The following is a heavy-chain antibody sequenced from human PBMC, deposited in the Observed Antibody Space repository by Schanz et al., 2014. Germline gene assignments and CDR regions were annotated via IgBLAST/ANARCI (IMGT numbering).Heavy chain of an antibody. CDR3: AKVWGSDYFYPFDY. Sequence: QVQLVESGGGVVQPGRSLRLSCAASGFTFSSYGLHWVRQAPGKGLEWVAVISYDGSNKYYADSVKGRFTISRDNSKNTLYLQMNSLRAEDTAVYYCAKVWGSDYFYPFDYWGQGILVTVSS. J-gene: IGHJ4*02. D-gene: IGHD3-22*01. CDR1: GFTFSSYG. V-gene: IGHV3-30*18. CDR2: ISYDGSNK.